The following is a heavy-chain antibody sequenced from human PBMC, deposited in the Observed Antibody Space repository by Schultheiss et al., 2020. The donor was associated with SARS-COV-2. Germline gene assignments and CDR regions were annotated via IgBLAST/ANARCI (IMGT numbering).Heavy chain of an antibody. CDR1: GYTFTSYG. CDR2: INPSGGST. J-gene: IGHJ4*02. D-gene: IGHD3-3*01. CDR3: ARGSNYDFWSGYPPIFDY. Sequence: ASVKVSCKASGYTFTSYGISWVRQAPGQGLEWMGIINPSGGSTSYAQKFQGRVTMTRDTSTSTVYMELSSLRSEDTAVYYCARGSNYDFWSGYPPIFDYWGQGTLVTVSS. V-gene: IGHV1-46*01.